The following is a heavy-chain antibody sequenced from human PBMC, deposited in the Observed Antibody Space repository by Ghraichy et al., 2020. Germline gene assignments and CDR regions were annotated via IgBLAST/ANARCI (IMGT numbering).Heavy chain of an antibody. V-gene: IGHV1-46*01. J-gene: IGHJ4*02. D-gene: IGHD3-22*01. CDR2: INPSGGST. Sequence: ASVKVSCKASGYTFTSYYMHWVRQAPGQGLEWMGIINPSGGSTTYAQKFQGRVTMTRDTSTSTVYMELSSLRSEDTAVYYCARDFVIMIVSNSYYFDDWGQGTLVTVSS. CDR3: ARDFVIMIVSNSYYFDD. CDR1: GYTFTSYY.